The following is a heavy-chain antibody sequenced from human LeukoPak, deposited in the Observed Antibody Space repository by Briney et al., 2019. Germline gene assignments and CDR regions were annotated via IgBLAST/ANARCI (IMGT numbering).Heavy chain of an antibody. Sequence: GGSPRLSCAASGFTFSSYWMQWVRQAPGKGLVWVSRISTDGSSTNSADSVKGRFTISRDNAKNTLYLQMNSLRAEDTAVYYCVREYSSSSGRAFDIWGQGTMVTVSP. CDR1: GFTFSSYW. D-gene: IGHD6-6*01. J-gene: IGHJ3*02. CDR2: ISTDGSST. V-gene: IGHV3-74*01. CDR3: VREYSSSSGRAFDI.